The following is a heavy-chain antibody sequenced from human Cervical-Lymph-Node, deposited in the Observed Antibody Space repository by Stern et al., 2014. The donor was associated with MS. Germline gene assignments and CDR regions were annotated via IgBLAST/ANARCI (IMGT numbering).Heavy chain of an antibody. Sequence: EVQLVESGGGVIQPGGSLRLSCTASGFTVSRDYMTWVRQAPGKGLEWVSLITNVGSPFDTDSVKGRFTISRDDSKNTVYLHMTSLRAEDTAMYYCARDTSSPERSDWWGQGTLVTVSS. D-gene: IGHD1-1*01. CDR2: ITNVGSP. CDR3: ARDTSSPERSDW. V-gene: IGHV3-53*01. CDR1: GFTVSRDY. J-gene: IGHJ4*02.